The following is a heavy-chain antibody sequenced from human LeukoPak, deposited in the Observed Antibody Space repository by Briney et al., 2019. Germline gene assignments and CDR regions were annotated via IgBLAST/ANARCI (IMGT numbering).Heavy chain of an antibody. D-gene: IGHD2-2*01. CDR3: TRGVEYCSSTSCYYYCYYGMDV. Sequence: PGGSLRLSCTASGFTFGDYAMSWVRQAPGKGLEWVGFIRSKAYGGTTEYAASVKGRFTISRDDSKSIAYLQMNSLKTEDTAVYYCTRGVEYCSSTSCYYYCYYGMDVWGQGTTVTVSS. V-gene: IGHV3-49*04. CDR2: IRSKAYGGTT. J-gene: IGHJ6*02. CDR1: GFTFGDYA.